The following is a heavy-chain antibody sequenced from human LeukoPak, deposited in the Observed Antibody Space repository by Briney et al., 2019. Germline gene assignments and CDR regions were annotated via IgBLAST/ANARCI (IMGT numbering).Heavy chain of an antibody. CDR1: GGSINSGTFY. J-gene: IGHJ4*02. CDR2: IYTSGST. Sequence: SQTLSLTCTVSGGSINSGTFYWSWIRQPAGKGLEWIGRIYTSGSTNYNASLKSRVIVSIDTSKNQIFLKLTSVTAADTAVYYCARGAFYSSSSVIDYWGQGTLVTVSS. CDR3: ARGAFYSSSSVIDY. D-gene: IGHD6-6*01. V-gene: IGHV4-61*02.